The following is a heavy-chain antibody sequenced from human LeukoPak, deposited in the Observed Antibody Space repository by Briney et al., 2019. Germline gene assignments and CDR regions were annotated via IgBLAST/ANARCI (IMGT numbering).Heavy chain of an antibody. CDR1: RFTFSNYS. CDR3: ARGRAVVVPAASMDV. J-gene: IGHJ6*02. D-gene: IGHD2-2*01. V-gene: IGHV3-21*01. Sequence: GGSRRLSCAASRFTFSNYSMNWVRQAPGKGLEWVSSISSSSSYIYYADSVKGRFTISRDNAKNSLYLQMNSLRAEDTAVYYCARGRAVVVPAASMDVWGQGTTVTVSS. CDR2: ISSSSSYI.